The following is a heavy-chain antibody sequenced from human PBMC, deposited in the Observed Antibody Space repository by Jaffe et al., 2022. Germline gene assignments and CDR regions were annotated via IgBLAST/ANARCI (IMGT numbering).Heavy chain of an antibody. CDR3: AYSSSPYYFDY. J-gene: IGHJ4*02. CDR2: INPSGGST. CDR1: GYTFTSYY. D-gene: IGHD6-6*01. Sequence: QVQLVQSGAEVKKPGASVKVSCKASGYTFTSYYMHWVRQAPGQGLEWMGIINPSGGSTSYAQKFQGRVTMTRDTSTSTVYMELSSLRSEDTAVYYCAYSSSPYYFDYWGQGTLVTVSS. V-gene: IGHV1-46*03.